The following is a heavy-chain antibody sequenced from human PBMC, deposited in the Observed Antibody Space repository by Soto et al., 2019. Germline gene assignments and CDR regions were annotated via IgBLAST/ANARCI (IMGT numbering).Heavy chain of an antibody. J-gene: IGHJ6*02. CDR1: NFIFSDYY. D-gene: IGHD4-17*01. CDR3: ARDTLPTDFGLGWDV. V-gene: IGHV3-11*01. Sequence: QVQLVESGGGLVKPGGSLRLSCAASNFIFSDYYLSWIRQAPGKGLEWVSYISNSGTTVYYADSVKGRFTISRDNAKKSLYLQMNSLRAEDTAVYYCARDTLPTDFGLGWDVWGQGTTVTFSS. CDR2: ISNSGTTV.